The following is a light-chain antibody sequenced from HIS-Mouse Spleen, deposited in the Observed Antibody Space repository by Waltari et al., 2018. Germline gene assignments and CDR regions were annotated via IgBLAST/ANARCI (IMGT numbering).Light chain of an antibody. V-gene: IGLV3-10*01. CDR3: YSTDSSGNHRV. CDR2: EDS. J-gene: IGLJ2*01. Sequence: SYELTQPPSVSVSPGQTARITCSGDALPKKYAYWYPQESGQAPMLVIYEDSKRPSGIPERFSGSSAGTMATLTISGAQVEDEADYYCYSTDSSGNHRVFGGGTKLTVL. CDR1: ALPKKY.